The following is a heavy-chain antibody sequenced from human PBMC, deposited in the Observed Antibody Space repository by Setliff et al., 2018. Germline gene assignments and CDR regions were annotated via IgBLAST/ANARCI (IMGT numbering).Heavy chain of an antibody. CDR2: INQSGGT. D-gene: IGHD1-1*01. V-gene: IGHV4-34*01. Sequence: KASETLSLTCAVYGESFSDYYGSWIRQPPGKGPEWIGEINQSGGTNYNPSLKSRVTISVDTSNNQFSLKLSSLTAADTAVYYCARGRSKTWNIWGQGTMVTVS. J-gene: IGHJ3*02. CDR1: GESFSDYY. CDR3: ARGRSKTWNI.